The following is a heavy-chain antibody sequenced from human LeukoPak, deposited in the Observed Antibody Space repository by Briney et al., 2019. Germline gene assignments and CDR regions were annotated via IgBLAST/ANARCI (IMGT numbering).Heavy chain of an antibody. V-gene: IGHV3-9*01. Sequence: GGSLRLSCAASGFTFDDYAMHRVRQAPGKGLEWVSGISWNSGSIGYADSVKGRFTISRDNAKNSLYLQMNSLRAEDTALYYCAKAVGIVATTDFFDYWGQGTLVTVSS. D-gene: IGHD5-12*01. CDR3: AKAVGIVATTDFFDY. J-gene: IGHJ4*02. CDR1: GFTFDDYA. CDR2: ISWNSGSI.